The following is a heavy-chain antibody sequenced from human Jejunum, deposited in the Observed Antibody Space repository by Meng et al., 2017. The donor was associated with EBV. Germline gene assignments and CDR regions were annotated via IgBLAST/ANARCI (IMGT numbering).Heavy chain of an antibody. D-gene: IGHD1-26*01. Sequence: VELRLVGQGLVRPSETLCLPATVFGGFVSSGGYYWSWIRQPPGKGLEWIGYIYNSESTNYKSSLKSRVTISADTYKNQFSLRLSSVTAADTAVYYCARDQNGSYFAYWGQGTLVTSPQ. CDR3: ARDQNGSYFAY. CDR1: GGFVSSGGYY. J-gene: IGHJ4*02. CDR2: IYNSEST. V-gene: IGHV4-61*08.